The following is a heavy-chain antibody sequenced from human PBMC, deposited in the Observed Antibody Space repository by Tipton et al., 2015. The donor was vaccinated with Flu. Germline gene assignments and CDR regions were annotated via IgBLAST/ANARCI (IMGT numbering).Heavy chain of an antibody. CDR3: AREWSEFYMDV. CDR2: LWFDGSHI. CDR1: GFTFGDYA. J-gene: IGHJ6*03. Sequence: SLRLSCTTSGFTFGDYALSWVRQAPGKGLEWVAYLWFDGSHIHYADSVKGRFAISRDNSKNTLYLQMNSLRDEDTAVYYCAREWSEFYMDVWGKGTTVTVSS. V-gene: IGHV3-33*01. D-gene: IGHD3-3*01.